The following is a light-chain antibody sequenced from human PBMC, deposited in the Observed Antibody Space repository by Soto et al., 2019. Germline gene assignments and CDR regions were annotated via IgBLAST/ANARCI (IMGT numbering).Light chain of an antibody. V-gene: IGKV1-12*01. CDR2: GAS. Sequence: IQMAQSPSSVSSSARGRTSISSMASQGISSWLTWYQQKPGKAPKLLIYGASSLESGVPSRFSGSESGTDFTLTFNSLQPEDSATYYCQQANSYPLTFGGGTKVDIK. CDR3: QQANSYPLT. CDR1: QGISSW. J-gene: IGKJ4*01.